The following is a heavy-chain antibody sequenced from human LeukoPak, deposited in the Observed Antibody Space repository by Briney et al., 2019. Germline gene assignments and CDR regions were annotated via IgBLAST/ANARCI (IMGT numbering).Heavy chain of an antibody. CDR2: IHSSGTT. CDR3: ARDSGPLRMFDP. Sequence: SETLSLTCTVSGGSISSDNYYWSWIRQPAGKGLEWIGRIHSSGTTNYNPYLKSRVTISVDTSDNRFSLELTSVIAADTAVYYCARDSGPLRMFDPWGQGTLVTVSS. CDR1: GGSISSDNYY. J-gene: IGHJ5*02. D-gene: IGHD5/OR15-5a*01. V-gene: IGHV4-61*02.